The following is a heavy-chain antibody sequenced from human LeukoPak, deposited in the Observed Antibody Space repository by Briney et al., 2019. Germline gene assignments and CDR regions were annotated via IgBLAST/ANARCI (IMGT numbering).Heavy chain of an antibody. Sequence: SETLSLTCAVYGGSFSGYYWSWIRQPPGKGLEWIGEINHSGSTNYNPSLKSRATISVDTSKNQFSLKLSSVTAADTAVYYCARLYSSGWYAGVEKNDYWGQGTLVTVSS. D-gene: IGHD6-19*01. CDR2: INHSGST. CDR3: ARLYSSGWYAGVEKNDY. V-gene: IGHV4-34*01. CDR1: GGSFSGYY. J-gene: IGHJ4*02.